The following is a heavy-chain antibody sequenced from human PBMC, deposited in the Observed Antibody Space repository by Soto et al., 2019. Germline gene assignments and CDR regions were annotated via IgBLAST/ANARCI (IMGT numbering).Heavy chain of an antibody. D-gene: IGHD3-9*01. J-gene: IGHJ6*02. CDR2: ISGSGGST. Sequence: PGGSLRLSCAASGFTFSSYAMSWVRQAPGKGLEWVSAISGSGGSTYYADSVKGRFTISRDNSKNTLYLQMNSLRAEDTAVYYCAKQSDVLRYFDWLPYSPYYYYGMDVWGQGTTVTVSS. CDR1: GFTFSSYA. CDR3: AKQSDVLRYFDWLPYSPYYYYGMDV. V-gene: IGHV3-23*01.